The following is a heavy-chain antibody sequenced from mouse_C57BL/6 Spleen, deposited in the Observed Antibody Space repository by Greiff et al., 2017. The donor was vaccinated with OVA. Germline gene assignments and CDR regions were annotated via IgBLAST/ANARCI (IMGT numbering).Heavy chain of an antibody. CDR3: ARQLRPYYFDY. J-gene: IGHJ2*01. CDR2: ISGGGGNT. Sequence: EVKLQESGGGLVKPGGSLKLSCAASGFTFSSYTMSWVRQTPEKRLEWVATISGGGGNTYYPDSVKGRFTISRDNAKNTLYLQMSSLRSEDTALYYCARQLRPYYFDYWGQGTTLTVSS. CDR1: GFTFSSYT. V-gene: IGHV5-9*01. D-gene: IGHD3-2*02.